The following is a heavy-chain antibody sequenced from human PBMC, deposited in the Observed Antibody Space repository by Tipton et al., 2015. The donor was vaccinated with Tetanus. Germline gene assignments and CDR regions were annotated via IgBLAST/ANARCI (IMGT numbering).Heavy chain of an antibody. Sequence: TLSLTCAVSGDSISSAGYSWSWIRQPPGKGLEWIGFIYHNGGTYYNPSLKSRATISVDRSKNQFSLNLSSVTAADTAVYYCARSGYYSRAYYHYRMDVWGQGTTVSVSS. V-gene: IGHV4-30-2*01. CDR1: GDSISSAGYS. CDR3: ARSGYYSRAYYHYRMDV. D-gene: IGHD3-9*01. CDR2: IYHNGGT. J-gene: IGHJ6*02.